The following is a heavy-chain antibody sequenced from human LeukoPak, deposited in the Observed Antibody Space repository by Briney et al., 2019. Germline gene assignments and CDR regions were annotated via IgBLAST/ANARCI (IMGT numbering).Heavy chain of an antibody. Sequence: GGSLRLSCAASGFALRSYGMHWVRQAPGKGLEWVAFIRYDGSDRYYGDSVEGRFTISRDISSSTLYLQMNNLRGGDTAVYYCARATGTFSEWSLDYWGQGTLVTVSS. J-gene: IGHJ4*02. CDR2: IRYDGSDR. CDR3: ARATGTFSEWSLDY. D-gene: IGHD3-3*01. V-gene: IGHV3-30*02. CDR1: GFALRSYG.